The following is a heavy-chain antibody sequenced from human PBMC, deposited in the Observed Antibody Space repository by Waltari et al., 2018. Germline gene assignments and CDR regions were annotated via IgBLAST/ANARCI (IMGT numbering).Heavy chain of an antibody. CDR3: ARCSSALDDY. D-gene: IGHD6-6*01. Sequence: QVQLQQWGAGLLKPSETLSLTCAVYGGSFSGYYWSWIRQPPGKGLEWIGEINHSGSTNYNPSLKSRVTISVDTSKNQFSLKLSSVTAADTAVYYCARCSSALDDYWGQGTLVTVSS. V-gene: IGHV4-34*01. J-gene: IGHJ4*02. CDR2: INHSGST. CDR1: GGSFSGYY.